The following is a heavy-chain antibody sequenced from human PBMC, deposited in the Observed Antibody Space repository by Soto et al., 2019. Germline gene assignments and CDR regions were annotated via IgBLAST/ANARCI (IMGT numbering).Heavy chain of an antibody. CDR3: ARLPDTAMVTVSYFDY. D-gene: IGHD5-18*01. J-gene: IGHJ4*02. Sequence: QVQLQESGPGLVKPSQTLSLTCTVSGGSISSGGYYWSWIRQHPGKGLEWIGYIYYSGSTYYNPSRKSRFTISLDTTKHLFSLKRSSVTAADTAVYSCARLPDTAMVTVSYFDYWGPGTLVTVSS. CDR1: GGSISSGGYY. V-gene: IGHV4-31*03. CDR2: IYYSGST.